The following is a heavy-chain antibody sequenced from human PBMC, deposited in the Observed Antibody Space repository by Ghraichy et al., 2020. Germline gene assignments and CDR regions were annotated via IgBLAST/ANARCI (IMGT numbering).Heavy chain of an antibody. CDR1: GFTFSSYW. V-gene: IGHV3-74*01. CDR3: ARELPREGALITIFGVAPGPTNWFDP. D-gene: IGHD3-3*01. CDR2: INSDGSST. Sequence: GGSLRLSCAASGFTFSSYWMHWVRQAPGKGLVWVSRINSDGSSTSYADSVKGRFTISRDNAKNTLYLQMNSLRAEDTAVYYCARELPREGALITIFGVAPGPTNWFDPWGQGTLVTVSS. J-gene: IGHJ5*02.